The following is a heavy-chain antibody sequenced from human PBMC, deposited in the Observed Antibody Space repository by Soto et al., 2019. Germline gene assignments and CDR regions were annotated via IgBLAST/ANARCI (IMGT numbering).Heavy chain of an antibody. V-gene: IGHV1-69*01. CDR3: ARDRSSGYSYGYGIGFWFDP. CDR1: GGTLSSYA. CDR2: IIPIFGTA. J-gene: IGHJ5*02. D-gene: IGHD5-18*01. Sequence: QVQLVQSGAEVKKPGSSVKVSCKASGGTLSSYAISWVRQAPGQGLEWMAGIIPIFGTANYAQKFQGRVTITADESTSTAYMELSRLRSEDTAVYYCARDRSSGYSYGYGIGFWFDPWGHGTLVTVFS.